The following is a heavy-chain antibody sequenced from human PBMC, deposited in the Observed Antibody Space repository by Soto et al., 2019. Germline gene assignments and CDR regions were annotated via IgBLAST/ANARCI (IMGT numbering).Heavy chain of an antibody. CDR1: GDSFSKFG. V-gene: IGHV1-18*01. CDR2: ISGYSGQT. CDR3: ASDHSGPH. J-gene: IGHJ4*02. D-gene: IGHD6-25*01. Sequence: HVLLVQSGPEVRKPGASVNVSCMASGDSFSKFGINWVRQAPGQGLEWMGWISGYSGQTNYAQKFQGRVTTTRDTSTTTSYMESRTLRSDDTAVYFCASDHSGPHWAQRTLVTVPS.